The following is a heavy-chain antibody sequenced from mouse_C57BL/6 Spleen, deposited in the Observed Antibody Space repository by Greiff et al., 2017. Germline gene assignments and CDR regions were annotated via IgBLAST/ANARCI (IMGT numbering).Heavy chain of an antibody. CDR3: AISYDGYKDAMDY. V-gene: IGHV1-74*01. Sequence: QVQLQQPGAELVKPGASVKVSCKASGYTFTSYWMHWVKQRPGQGLEWIGRIHPSDSDTNYNQKFKGKATLTVDKSSSTAYMQLSSLTSDDSAVYYCAISYDGYKDAMDYWGQGTSVTVSS. CDR1: GYTFTSYW. D-gene: IGHD2-3*01. J-gene: IGHJ4*01. CDR2: IHPSDSDT.